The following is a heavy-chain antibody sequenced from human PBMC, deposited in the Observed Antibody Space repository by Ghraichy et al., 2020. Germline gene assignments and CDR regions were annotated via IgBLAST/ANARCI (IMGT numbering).Heavy chain of an antibody. D-gene: IGHD3-22*01. V-gene: IGHV3-64D*06. CDR3: VKSSGGDSSGYYYSYWYFDL. CDR1: GFTFSRYA. Sequence: GGSLSLSCSASGFTFSRYAMHWVRQAPGKGLEYVSAISSNGGSTYYADSVKGRFTISRDNSKNTLYLQMSSLRAEDTAVYYCVKSSGGDSSGYYYSYWYFDLWCRGTLVTVSS. CDR2: ISSNGGST. J-gene: IGHJ2*01.